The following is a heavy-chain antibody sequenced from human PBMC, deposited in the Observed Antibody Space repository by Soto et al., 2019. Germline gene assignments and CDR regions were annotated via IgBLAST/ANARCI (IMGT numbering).Heavy chain of an antibody. V-gene: IGHV3-23*01. Sequence: GGSLRLSCAASGFTFSTHAMIWVRQAPGKGLNWVSTVDVGGGSTYYTDSVKGRFTVSRDNSKNTVYLQLNTLRAEDTAIYFCARDSGPAGGGACDIWGQGTMVTVSS. D-gene: IGHD6-25*01. CDR3: ARDSGPAGGGACDI. CDR1: GFTFSTHA. J-gene: IGHJ3*02. CDR2: VDVGGGST.